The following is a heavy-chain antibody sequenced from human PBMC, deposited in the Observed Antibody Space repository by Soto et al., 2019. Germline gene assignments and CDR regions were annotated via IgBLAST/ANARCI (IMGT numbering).Heavy chain of an antibody. CDR2: IIPIFGTA. CDR3: ARVPPSPNSSGYYPWAFDI. CDR1: VGTFSSYA. J-gene: IGHJ3*02. Sequence: RXSVKVSCKASVGTFSSYAISWVRQAPGQGLEWMGGIIPIFGTANYAQKFQGRVTITADESTSTAYMELSSLRSEDTAVYYCARVPPSPNSSGYYPWAFDIWGQGTMVTVSS. V-gene: IGHV1-69*13. D-gene: IGHD3-22*01.